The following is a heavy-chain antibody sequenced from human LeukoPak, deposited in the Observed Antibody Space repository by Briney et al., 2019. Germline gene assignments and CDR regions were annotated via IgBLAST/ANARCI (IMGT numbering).Heavy chain of an antibody. CDR3: ARLSIAARRGGGDYYYYYGMDV. D-gene: IGHD6-6*01. J-gene: IGHJ6*02. CDR1: GGSFSGYY. Sequence: SETLSLTCDVYGGSFSGYYWSWIRQPPGKGLEWIGEINHSGSTNYNPSLKSRVTISVDTSKNQFSLKLSSVTAADTAVYYCARLSIAARRGGGDYYYYYGMDVWGQGTTVTVSS. V-gene: IGHV4-34*01. CDR2: INHSGST.